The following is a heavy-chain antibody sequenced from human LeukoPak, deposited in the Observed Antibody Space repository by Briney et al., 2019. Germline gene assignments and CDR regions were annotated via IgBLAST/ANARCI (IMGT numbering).Heavy chain of an antibody. CDR3: ARSSSSWHAPYYYYYMDV. J-gene: IGHJ6*03. CDR1: GYSISSSNW. D-gene: IGHD6-13*01. Sequence: SETLSLTCAVSGYSISSSNWWGWIRQPPGKGLEWIGYIYYSGSIYYNPSLNSGVTMSVDTSKSQFSLKLRSVTAVDTAVYYCARSSSSWHAPYYYYYMDVWGKGTTVTVSS. CDR2: IYYSGSI. V-gene: IGHV4-28*05.